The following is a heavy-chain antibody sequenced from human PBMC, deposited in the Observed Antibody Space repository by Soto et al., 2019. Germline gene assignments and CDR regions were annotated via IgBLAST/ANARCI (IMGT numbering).Heavy chain of an antibody. CDR2: IIPILGIA. V-gene: IGHV1-69*04. J-gene: IGHJ4*02. CDR3: ARDPSLGTETFGY. Sequence: ASVKVSCKASGGTFSSYTISWVRQAPGQGLEWMGRIIPILGIANYAQKFQGRVTITADKSTSTAYMELSSLRSEDTAVYYCARDPSLGTETFGYWGQGTLVTVYS. CDR1: GGTFSSYT.